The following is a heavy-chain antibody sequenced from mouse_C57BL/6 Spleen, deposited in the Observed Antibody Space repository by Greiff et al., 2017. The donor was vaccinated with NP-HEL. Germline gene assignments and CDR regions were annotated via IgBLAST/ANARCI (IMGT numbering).Heavy chain of an antibody. CDR2: SRNKANDYTT. V-gene: IGHV7-1*01. J-gene: IGHJ4*01. CDR1: GFTFSDFY. CDR3: ARDARDGYHFPMDY. D-gene: IGHD2-3*01. Sequence: EVKLVESGGGLVQSGRSLRLSCATSGFTFSDFYMEWVRQAPGKGLEWIAASRNKANDYTTEYSASVKGRFIVSRDTSQSILYLQMNALRAEDTAIYYCARDARDGYHFPMDYWGQGTSVTVSS.